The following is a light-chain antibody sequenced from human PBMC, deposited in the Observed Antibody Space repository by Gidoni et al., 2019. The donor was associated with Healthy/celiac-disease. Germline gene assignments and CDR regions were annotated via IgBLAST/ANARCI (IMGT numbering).Light chain of an antibody. J-gene: IGKJ3*01. V-gene: IGKV2-28*01. CDR3: MQPLQTFT. Sequence: DLVMTQSPLSLPVTPGEPASISCRSSQSLLHNNGYNYLDWYLQKPGQSPQLLIYLGSNRASGVPDRFSGSGSGTDCTLKIRRVEAEDVGVYYCMQPLQTFTFGPGTKVDIK. CDR2: LGS. CDR1: QSLLHNNGYNY.